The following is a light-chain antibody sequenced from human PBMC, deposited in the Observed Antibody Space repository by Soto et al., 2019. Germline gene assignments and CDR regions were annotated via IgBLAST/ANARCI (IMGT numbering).Light chain of an antibody. CDR1: QSVSSN. J-gene: IGKJ5*01. V-gene: IGKV3-15*01. CDR3: QQFNNYPLT. CDR2: GAS. Sequence: EIVMKKSPATLSVYPGERATLSCRASQSVSSNLAWYQQKPGQAPRLLIYGASTRATGIPARFSGSGSGTDFTLSISSLQPEDFATYYCQQFNNYPLTFGQGTRLENK.